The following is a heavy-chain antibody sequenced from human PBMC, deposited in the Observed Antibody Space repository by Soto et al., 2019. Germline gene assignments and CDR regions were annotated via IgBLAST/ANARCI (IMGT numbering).Heavy chain of an antibody. J-gene: IGHJ4*02. D-gene: IGHD2-21*02. CDR3: ARDGMTTGDT. CDR1: GVSVRSYT. V-gene: IGHV4-4*07. Sequence: PSETLSLTCIVSGVSVRSYTWSWVRQPANKGLEWIGRVFSSVSATYNPSLKSRVSISMXXXEXXXXLKLXSXXATXAGVYFCARDGMTTGDTWGPGTLVTASS. CDR2: VFSSVSA.